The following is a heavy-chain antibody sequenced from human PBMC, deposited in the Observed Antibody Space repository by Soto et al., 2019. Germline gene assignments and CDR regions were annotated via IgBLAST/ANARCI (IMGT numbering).Heavy chain of an antibody. CDR1: GGSISSGTW. CDR3: ARRVPAAPNWFDP. V-gene: IGHV4-4*02. CDR2: IYHSGSP. D-gene: IGHD2-2*01. J-gene: IGHJ5*02. Sequence: SETLSLTCAVSGGSISSGTWWSWVRQPPGRGLEWIGEIYHSGSPNYNPSLKSRVTMSVDKSKNLFSLRLSSVTAADSALYYCARRVPAAPNWFDPWGQGALVTVSS.